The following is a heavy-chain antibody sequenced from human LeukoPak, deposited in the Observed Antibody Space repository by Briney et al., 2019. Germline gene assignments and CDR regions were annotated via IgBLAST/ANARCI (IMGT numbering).Heavy chain of an antibody. V-gene: IGHV4-34*01. CDR1: GGSFSGYY. D-gene: IGHD6-13*01. J-gene: IGHJ4*02. CDR2: INHSGST. CDR3: ARGSRMSSWY. Sequence: SETLSLTCAVYGGSFSGYYWSWIRQPPGKGLEWIGEINHSGSTNYNPSLKSRVTISVDTSKNQFSPKLSSVTAADTAVYYCARGSRMSSWYWGQGTLVTVSS.